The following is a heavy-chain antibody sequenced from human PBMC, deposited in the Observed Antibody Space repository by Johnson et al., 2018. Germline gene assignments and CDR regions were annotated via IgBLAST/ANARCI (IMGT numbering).Heavy chain of an antibody. CDR2: IYPGDSDT. D-gene: IGHD2-21*02. Sequence: VQLVESGAEVKKPGETLKISCKGSGYSFTNYWIGWVRQMPGKGLAWMGIIYPGDSDTRYSPSSQGQVTISADKSIITAYLQWSSLKASDTPMFYGARHGPPGSDSDAFDIWGQGTMVTVSS. CDR3: ARHGPPGSDSDAFDI. CDR1: GYSFTNYW. V-gene: IGHV5-51*01. J-gene: IGHJ3*02.